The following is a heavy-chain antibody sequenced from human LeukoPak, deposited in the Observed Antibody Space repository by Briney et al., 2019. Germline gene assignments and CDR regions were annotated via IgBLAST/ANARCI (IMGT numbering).Heavy chain of an antibody. D-gene: IGHD5-12*01. J-gene: IGHJ4*02. Sequence: SETLSLTCTVSGGSISSSSYYWGWIRQPPGKGLEWIGSIYYSGSTYYNPSLKSRVTISVDTSKNQFSLKLSSVTAADTAVYYCASEVALYYFDYWGQGTLVTVSS. V-gene: IGHV4-39*07. CDR1: GGSISSSSYY. CDR2: IYYSGST. CDR3: ASEVALYYFDY.